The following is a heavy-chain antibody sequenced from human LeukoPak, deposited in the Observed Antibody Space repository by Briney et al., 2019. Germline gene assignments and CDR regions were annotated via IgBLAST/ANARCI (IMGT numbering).Heavy chain of an antibody. CDR2: IKQDGSEK. D-gene: IGHD3-10*01. CDR1: GFTFSSYW. CDR3: ARWNGSGSYFRLYYFDY. Sequence: GGSLRLSCAASGFTFSSYWMSWVRQAPGKGLEWVANIKQDGSEKYYVDSVKGRFTISRDNAKNSLYLQMNSLRAEDTALYYCARWNGSGSYFRLYYFDYWGQGTLVTVSS. V-gene: IGHV3-7*03. J-gene: IGHJ4*02.